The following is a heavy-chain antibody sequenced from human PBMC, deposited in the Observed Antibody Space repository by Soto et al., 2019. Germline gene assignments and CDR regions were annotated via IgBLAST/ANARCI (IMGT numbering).Heavy chain of an antibody. D-gene: IGHD2-21*02. CDR2: INPNSGGT. J-gene: IGHJ3*02. CDR1: GYTFTGYY. V-gene: IGHV1-2*04. CDR3: AREARGGDPYNHAFDI. Sequence: GASVKVSCKASGYTFTGYYMHWVRQAPGQGLEWMGWINPNSGGTNYAQKFQGWVTMTRDTSISTAYMELSRLRSDDTAVYYCAREARGGDPYNHAFDIWGQGTMVTVSS.